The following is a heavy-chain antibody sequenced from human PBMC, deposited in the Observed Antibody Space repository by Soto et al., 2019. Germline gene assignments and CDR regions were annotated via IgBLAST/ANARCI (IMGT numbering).Heavy chain of an antibody. V-gene: IGHV4-59*08. CDR1: GGSISSYY. Sequence: QVQLQESGPGLVKPSETLSLTCTVSGGSISSYYWSWIRQPPGKGLEWIGYIYDSGSTNYNPSLKSRVTISVDTSKNQFSLKLSSVTAADTAVYYCARLIAASGRGVAFDIWGQGTMVTVSS. CDR2: IYDSGST. J-gene: IGHJ3*02. D-gene: IGHD6-13*01. CDR3: ARLIAASGRGVAFDI.